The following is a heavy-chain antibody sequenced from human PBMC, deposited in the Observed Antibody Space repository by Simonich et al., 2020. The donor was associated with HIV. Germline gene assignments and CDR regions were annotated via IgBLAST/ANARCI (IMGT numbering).Heavy chain of an antibody. V-gene: IGHV3-9*03. CDR3: AKDRYSSSSGSFDY. Sequence: EVQLVESGGGLVQPGRSLRLSCAASGFTFDDYAMHWGRQAPVKGLEWVSWISWNSGSIGYADSVKGRFTISRDNAKNSLYLQMNSLRAEDMALYYCAKDRYSSSSGSFDYWGQGTLVTVSS. CDR2: ISWNSGSI. D-gene: IGHD6-6*01. CDR1: GFTFDDYA. J-gene: IGHJ4*02.